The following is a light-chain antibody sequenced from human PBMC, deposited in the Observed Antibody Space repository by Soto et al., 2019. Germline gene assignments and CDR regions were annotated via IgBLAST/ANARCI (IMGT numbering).Light chain of an antibody. CDR3: MQGTHWPIT. CDR2: KVS. V-gene: IGKV2-30*01. CDR1: QRPLYSDGNTY. Sequence: DVVMTQSPLSLPVTLGQPASISCRSSQRPLYSDGNTYLSWFQQRPGQSPRRLSYKVSNRDSGVPDRFSGSGSGTDFTLKISRVEAEDVGVYYCMQGTHWPITFGQGTRLEIK. J-gene: IGKJ5*01.